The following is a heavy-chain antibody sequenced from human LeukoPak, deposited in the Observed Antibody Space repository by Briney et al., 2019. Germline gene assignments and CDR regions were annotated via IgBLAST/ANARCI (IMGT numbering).Heavy chain of an antibody. CDR1: GGTFSSYA. CDR2: IIPIFGTV. Sequence: SVKLSCKASGGTFSSYAISWVRQAPGQGLEWMGGIIPIFGTVNYAHTFQGRVTITADDATSSASMELSSLRSEDTALDYCARDAVKIFGVVMPSHKHEYYFDYWGQGTLVTVSS. D-gene: IGHD3-3*01. CDR3: ARDAVKIFGVVMPSHKHEYYFDY. V-gene: IGHV1-69*13. J-gene: IGHJ4*02.